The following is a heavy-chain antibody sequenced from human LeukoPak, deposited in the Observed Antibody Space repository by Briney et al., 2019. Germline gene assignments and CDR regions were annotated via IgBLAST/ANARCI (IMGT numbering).Heavy chain of an antibody. CDR3: ASGGLRYFDYLHDFDY. V-gene: IGHV3-30*02. CDR1: GFTFSSYG. J-gene: IGHJ4*02. CDR2: IRYDGSNK. Sequence: PGGSLRLSCAASGFTFSSYGMHWVRQAPGKGLEWVAFIRYDGSNKYYADSVKGRFTISRDNSKNTLYLQMNSLRAEDTAVYYCASGGLRYFDYLHDFDYWGQGTLVTVSS. D-gene: IGHD3-9*01.